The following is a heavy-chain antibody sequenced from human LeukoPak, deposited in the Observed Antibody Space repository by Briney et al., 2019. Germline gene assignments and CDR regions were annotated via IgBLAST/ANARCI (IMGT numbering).Heavy chain of an antibody. CDR1: GASMSSYS. D-gene: IGHD6-6*01. V-gene: IGHV4-4*07. CDR2: IYTSGST. Sequence: PSETLSLTCTVSGASMSSYSWSWIRQPAGKGLEWLGRIYTSGSTNYDPSLKSRVTMSVDTSKNQFSLKLSSVTAADTAVYYCARDKYSSSSLDAFDIWGQGTMVTVSS. J-gene: IGHJ3*02. CDR3: ARDKYSSSSLDAFDI.